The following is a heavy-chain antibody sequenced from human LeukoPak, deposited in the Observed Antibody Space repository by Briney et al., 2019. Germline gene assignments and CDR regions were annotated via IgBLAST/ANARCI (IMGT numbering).Heavy chain of an antibody. D-gene: IGHD5-24*01. J-gene: IGHJ4*02. Sequence: ASVKVSCKASGGTFSSSAISWVRQAPGQGLEWMGRIIPILGIANYAQKFQGRVTITADKSTSTAYMELSSLRSEDTAVYYCARDDWVEMATILDYWGQGTLVTVSS. V-gene: IGHV1-69*04. CDR1: GGTFSSSA. CDR2: IIPILGIA. CDR3: ARDDWVEMATILDY.